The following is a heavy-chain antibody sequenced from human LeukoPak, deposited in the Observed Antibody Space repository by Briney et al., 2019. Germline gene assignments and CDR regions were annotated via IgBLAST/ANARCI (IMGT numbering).Heavy chain of an antibody. V-gene: IGHV3-48*02. J-gene: IGHJ4*02. CDR3: ARSIIVVVVAAFDY. Sequence: RAGGSLRLSCAASGFTFSTYGMHWIRQAPGKGLEWVSYISSSSSTIYYADSVKGRFTISRDNAKNSLYLQMNSLRDEDTAVYYCARSIIVVVVAAFDYWGQGTLVTVSS. D-gene: IGHD2-15*01. CDR2: ISSSSSTI. CDR1: GFTFSTYG.